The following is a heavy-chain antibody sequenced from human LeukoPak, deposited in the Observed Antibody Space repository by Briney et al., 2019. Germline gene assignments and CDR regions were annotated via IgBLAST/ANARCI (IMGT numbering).Heavy chain of an antibody. CDR3: ARHRPGERRFDP. V-gene: IGHV4-59*08. D-gene: IGHD3-16*01. Sequence: SETLSLTCTVSGDSTSSDYLSWIRQPPGKGLEWIGYINYSGITNYNPSLKSRVTISVDTSKNQFSLKLSSVTAADTAVYYCARHRPGERRFDPWGQGTLVTVSS. CDR2: INYSGIT. J-gene: IGHJ5*02. CDR1: GDSTSSDY.